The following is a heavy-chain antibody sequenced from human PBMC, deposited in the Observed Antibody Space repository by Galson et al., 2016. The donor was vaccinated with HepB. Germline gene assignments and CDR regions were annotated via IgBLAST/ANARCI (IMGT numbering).Heavy chain of an antibody. CDR1: GLSLSTNGVG. CDR3: AHRPPHGAASFDY. J-gene: IGHJ4*02. D-gene: IGHD3-10*01. V-gene: IGHV2-5*02. Sequence: PALVKPTQTLTLTCTFPGLSLSTNGVGVAWIRQPPGKALEWLALSYWDDDKRYRPSLKSRLTVTQDTSKNQVVLTMTNMDPVDTATYFCAHRPPHGAASFDYWGQGMLVTVSS. CDR2: SYWDDDK.